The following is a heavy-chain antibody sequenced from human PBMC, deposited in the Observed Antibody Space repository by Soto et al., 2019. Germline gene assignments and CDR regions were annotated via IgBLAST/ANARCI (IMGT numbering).Heavy chain of an antibody. J-gene: IGHJ4*02. CDR1: GGTFSSYA. V-gene: IGHV1-69*13. CDR2: IIPIFGTA. D-gene: IGHD3-22*01. Sequence: GASVKVSCKASGGTFSSYAINWVRQAPGQGLEWMGGIIPIFGTANYAQKFQGRVTITADESTSTAYMELSSLRSEDTAVYYCAREDSSTRGYYFDYWGQGTLVTVSS. CDR3: AREDSSTRGYYFDY.